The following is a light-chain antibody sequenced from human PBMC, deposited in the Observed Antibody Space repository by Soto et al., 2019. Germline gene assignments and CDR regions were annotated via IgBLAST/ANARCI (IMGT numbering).Light chain of an antibody. CDR1: SSDIGSYDL. J-gene: IGLJ1*01. CDR2: EGT. Sequence: QSALTQPASVSGPLGQSIVISCTGSSSDIGSYDLVSWYQQYPGKAPKVVIFEGTKRPSGVSNRFSGSKSGNTASLTISGLHTEEEADYYCCSYAGSRTYVFGAGTKVTVL. V-gene: IGLV2-23*01. CDR3: CSYAGSRTYV.